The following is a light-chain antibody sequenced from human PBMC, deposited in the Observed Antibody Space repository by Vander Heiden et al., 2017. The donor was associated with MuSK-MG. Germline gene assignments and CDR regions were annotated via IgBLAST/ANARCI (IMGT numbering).Light chain of an antibody. J-gene: IGKJ2*01. Sequence: DIVMTQSPDSLAVSLGERATINCKSSQSIFYSSNNKNYFAWFQQKPGQPPKLLIYWASTRESGVPDRFSGSGSGTDFTLTISSMQAEDVAVYYCQQDDNTPYTFGQGTKLEIK. CDR2: WAS. CDR3: QQDDNTPYT. CDR1: QSIFYSSNNKNY. V-gene: IGKV4-1*01.